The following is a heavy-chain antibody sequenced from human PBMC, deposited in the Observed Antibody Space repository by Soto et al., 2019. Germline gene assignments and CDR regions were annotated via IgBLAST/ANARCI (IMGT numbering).Heavy chain of an antibody. CDR1: GFTFDDYA. CDR2: INWNSGSI. J-gene: IGHJ1*01. Sequence: EVQLVESGGGLVQPGRSLRLSCAASGFTFDDYAMHWVRQVPGKGLEWVSGINWNSGSIGYGDSVKGRFAISRDNAKNSLHLQMNSLSAEETDFYYCVKDESINWYSGHFRQWGQGTLVTVSS. D-gene: IGHD6-13*01. V-gene: IGHV3-9*01. CDR3: VKDESINWYSGHFRQ.